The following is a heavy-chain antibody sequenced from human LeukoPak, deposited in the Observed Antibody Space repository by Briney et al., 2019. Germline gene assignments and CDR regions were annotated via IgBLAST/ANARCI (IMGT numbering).Heavy chain of an antibody. CDR3: ASGGGNGYSYGPSFGYMDV. D-gene: IGHD5-18*01. J-gene: IGHJ6*03. V-gene: IGHV1-69*13. Sequence: SVKVSCKASGGTFSSYAISWVRQAPGQGLEWMGGIIPIFGTANYAQKFQGRVTITADESTSTAYMELSSLRSEDTAVYYCASGGGNGYSYGPSFGYMDVWGKGTTVTVSS. CDR2: IIPIFGTA. CDR1: GGTFSSYA.